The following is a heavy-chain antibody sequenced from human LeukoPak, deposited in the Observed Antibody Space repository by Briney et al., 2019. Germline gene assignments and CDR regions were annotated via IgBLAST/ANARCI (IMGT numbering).Heavy chain of an antibody. CDR3: APQTMILVL. CDR2: IKEDGSKT. CDR1: GFTFNTHW. Sequence: PGGSLRLSCVASGFTFNTHWVSWVRQAPGKGLEWVANIKEDGSKTDYVDSVKGRFTISRGNAKNSVFLQMNSLRAEDTAVYYCAPQTMILVLGGQGTLVTVSS. D-gene: IGHD3-22*01. V-gene: IGHV3-7*01. J-gene: IGHJ4*02.